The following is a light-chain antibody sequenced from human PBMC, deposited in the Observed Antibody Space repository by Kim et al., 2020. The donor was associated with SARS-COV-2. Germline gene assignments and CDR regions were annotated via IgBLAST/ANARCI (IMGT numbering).Light chain of an antibody. CDR1: QSVSSS. V-gene: IGKV3-15*01. Sequence: EIVMTQSPATLSVSLGERVTLSCRARQSVSSSLAWYQQKPGQAPRLLIYGASTRATGIPARFSGSGSGTEFTLTISSLQSEDFAVYYWQQYNNWWTFGQGTKVDIK. J-gene: IGKJ1*01. CDR2: GAS. CDR3: QQYNNWWT.